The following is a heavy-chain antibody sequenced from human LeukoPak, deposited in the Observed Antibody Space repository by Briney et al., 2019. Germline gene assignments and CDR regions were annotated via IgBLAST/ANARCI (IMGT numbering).Heavy chain of an antibody. CDR1: GYRFTSYW. Sequence: GESLEISCQGSGYRFTSYWIGWVRQLPGKGLEWMGIIYPGDSDTRYSPSLQGQVTISADKSISTAYLQWSSLKASDTAMYYRARRSVAYCGGDCYSGDYYYMDVWGKGTTVTVSS. D-gene: IGHD2-21*02. V-gene: IGHV5-51*01. CDR3: ARRSVAYCGGDCYSGDYYYMDV. CDR2: IYPGDSDT. J-gene: IGHJ6*03.